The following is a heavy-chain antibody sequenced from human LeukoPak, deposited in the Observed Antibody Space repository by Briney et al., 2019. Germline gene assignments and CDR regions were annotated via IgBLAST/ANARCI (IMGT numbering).Heavy chain of an antibody. D-gene: IGHD6-13*01. CDR2: IFYTGST. J-gene: IGHJ4*02. CDR3: ARVTTIAAAANSFDY. V-gene: IGHV4-59*01. CDR1: GGSITSYY. Sequence: SETLSLTCTVSGGSITSYYWSWIRQPPGKGLEWIGYIFYTGSTNYNPSLKSRVTISVDTSKNHFSLKLSSVTAADTAVYYCARVTTIAAAANSFDYWGQGALVTVSS.